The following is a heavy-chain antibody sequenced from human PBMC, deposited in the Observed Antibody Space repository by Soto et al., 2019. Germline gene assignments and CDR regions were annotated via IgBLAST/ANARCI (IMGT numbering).Heavy chain of an antibody. CDR1: GYSFTSYW. V-gene: IGHV5-51*01. CDR3: AGARQLLGSFAY. CDR2: IYPGDSDT. J-gene: IGHJ4*02. D-gene: IGHD1-1*01. Sequence: PGESLKISCKGSGYSFTSYWILWVRQMPWKGLKWMGIIYPGDSDTRYSPSFQGQVTISADKSISTAYLQWSSLKASDTAMYYCAGARQLLGSFAYWGQGTLVTVYS.